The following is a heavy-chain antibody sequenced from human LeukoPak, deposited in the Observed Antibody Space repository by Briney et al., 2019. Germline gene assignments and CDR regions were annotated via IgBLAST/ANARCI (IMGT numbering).Heavy chain of an antibody. D-gene: IGHD1-7*01. V-gene: IGHV1-2*06. CDR2: INPNSGGT. Sequence: ASVKVSCKASGYTFTRYYMHWVRQAPGQGLAWMGRINPNSGGTNYAQKFQGRVTMTRDTSISTAYMELSRLRSEDTAVYYCAREQTGTTGRYFDYWGQGTLVTVSS. CDR1: GYTFTRYY. J-gene: IGHJ4*02. CDR3: AREQTGTTGRYFDY.